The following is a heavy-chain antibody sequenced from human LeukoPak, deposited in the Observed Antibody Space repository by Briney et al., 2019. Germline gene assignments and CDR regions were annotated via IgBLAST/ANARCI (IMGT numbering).Heavy chain of an antibody. CDR2: IIPIFGTA. J-gene: IGHJ5*02. CDR1: GGTFSSYA. Sequence: SVKVSCKASGGTFSSYAISWVRQAPGQGLEWMGGIIPIFGTANYAQKFQGRVTITADESTSTAYMELSSLRSEDTAVYYCARAAFLEWLSNNWFDPWGQGTLVTVSS. D-gene: IGHD3-3*01. V-gene: IGHV1-69*01. CDR3: ARAAFLEWLSNNWFDP.